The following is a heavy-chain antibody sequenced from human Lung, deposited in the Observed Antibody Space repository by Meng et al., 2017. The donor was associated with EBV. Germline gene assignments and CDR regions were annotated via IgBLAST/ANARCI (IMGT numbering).Heavy chain of an antibody. V-gene: IGHV4-30-2*01. CDR2: IYHSGST. CDR1: GGSISSGGYF. Sequence: LQLRESVSGRVQPSQTLFLTCAVSGGSISSGGYFWSWIRQPPGKGLEWIGYIYHSGSTYYNPSLKSRVTISVDRSKNQFSLKLSSVTAADTAVYYCARGVSDTAMVPYYFDYWGQGTLVTVSS. D-gene: IGHD5-18*01. J-gene: IGHJ4*02. CDR3: ARGVSDTAMVPYYFDY.